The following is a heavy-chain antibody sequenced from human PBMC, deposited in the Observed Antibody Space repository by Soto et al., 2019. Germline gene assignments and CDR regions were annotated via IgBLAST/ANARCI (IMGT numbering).Heavy chain of an antibody. CDR2: IIPMFGIT. CDR3: ASDRGYGLVN. CDR1: GGTLSSYG. D-gene: IGHD2-15*01. V-gene: IGHV1-69*12. J-gene: IGHJ4*02. Sequence: QVQLVQSGAEVKKPGSSVKVSCNVSGGTLSSYGFNWVRQAPGQGLEWMGGIIPMFGITNHTQKFQDRITISADASTNTAYMELRSLGADATAIYYCASDRGYGLVNWGKGTLLTVSS.